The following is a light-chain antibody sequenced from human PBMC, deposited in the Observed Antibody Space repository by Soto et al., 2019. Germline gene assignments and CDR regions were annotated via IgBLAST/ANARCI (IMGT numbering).Light chain of an antibody. J-gene: IGLJ1*01. CDR2: ANN. CDR3: QSNNRSRSVLHV. CDR1: SSNIGAGYD. Sequence: QSVLTQPRSVSGAPGQRVTISCTGSSSNIGAGYDVHWYQQLPGRAPKRLIYANNHRPTGVPDRFSGSNAATPATLAITGLRAEDEAVFYRQSNNRSRSVLHVLGTGPKVPAL. V-gene: IGLV1-40*01.